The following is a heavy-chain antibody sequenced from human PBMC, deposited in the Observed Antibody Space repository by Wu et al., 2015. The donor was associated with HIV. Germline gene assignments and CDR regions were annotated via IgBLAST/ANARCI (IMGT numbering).Heavy chain of an antibody. CDR2: INYSGST. Sequence: QVQLQESGPGLVKSSETLSLTCTVSGGSISIYYWSWIRQPPGKGLEWIGYINYSGSTYYNPSLKSRLTISVDTSNSQFSLKLNSVTAADTAVYYCARLEDLHNRYKGRTYWFDPWGQGTLVTVSS. CDR3: ARLEDLHNRYKGRTYWFDP. J-gene: IGHJ5*02. V-gene: IGHV4-59*03. D-gene: IGHD3-16*02. CDR1: GGSISIYY.